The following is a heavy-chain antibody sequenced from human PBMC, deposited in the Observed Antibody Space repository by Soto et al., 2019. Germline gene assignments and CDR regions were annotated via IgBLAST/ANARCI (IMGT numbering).Heavy chain of an antibody. CDR1: GGTVSSYA. CDR2: FIPIFVSA. V-gene: IGHV1-69*01. Sequence: QLHLMQFGAEVKKAGSSVKVSCKASGGTVSSYAITWVRQAPGKGLEWMGVFIPIFVSAHYAPKFQGRITITADESTSTAYMELSGLTSEDTAIYYCARDVSSDTTGFRGYDLWGQGTQVTVSS. CDR3: ARDVSSDTTGFRGYDL. J-gene: IGHJ4*02. D-gene: IGHD3-10*01.